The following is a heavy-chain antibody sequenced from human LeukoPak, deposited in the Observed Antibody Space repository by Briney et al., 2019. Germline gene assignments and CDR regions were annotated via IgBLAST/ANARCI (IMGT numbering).Heavy chain of an antibody. D-gene: IGHD3-22*01. J-gene: IGHJ5*02. Sequence: SETLSLTCTVSGGSISSSSYYWGWIRQPPGKGLEWIGSIYYSGSTYYNPSLKSRVTISVDTSKNQFSLKLSSVTAADTAVYYCARSRYYYDSSGYNPDIWFDPWGQGTLVTVSS. CDR2: IYYSGST. CDR1: GGSISSSSYY. V-gene: IGHV4-39*07. CDR3: ARSRYYYDSSGYNPDIWFDP.